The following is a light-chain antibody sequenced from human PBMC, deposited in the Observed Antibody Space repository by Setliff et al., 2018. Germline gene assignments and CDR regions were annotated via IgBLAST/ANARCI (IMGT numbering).Light chain of an antibody. CDR1: SSDVGGYNY. V-gene: IGLV2-11*01. CDR2: DVS. Sequence: QSALTQPRSVSGSPGQSVTISCTGTSSDVGGYNYVSWYQQHPGKAPKLMISDVSKRPSGVPDRFSGSKSGTTASLTISRLQTEDEADYYCTSYTISSTEVFGTGTKVTVL. CDR3: TSYTISSTEV. J-gene: IGLJ1*01.